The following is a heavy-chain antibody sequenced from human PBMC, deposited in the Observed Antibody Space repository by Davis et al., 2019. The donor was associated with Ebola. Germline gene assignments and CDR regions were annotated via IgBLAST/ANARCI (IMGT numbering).Heavy chain of an antibody. CDR3: ARQSGIYYVIDY. CDR2: ISPNGGGT. J-gene: IGHJ4*02. Sequence: ASLKVSCTASGDTFTGYYMHWVRQVPGQGLEWMGWISPNGGGTNYAQKFRGRVTMARDTSISTDYMELTGLRSDDTAVYYCARQSGIYYVIDYWGQGTLVTVSS. D-gene: IGHD1-26*01. CDR1: GDTFTGYY. V-gene: IGHV1-2*02.